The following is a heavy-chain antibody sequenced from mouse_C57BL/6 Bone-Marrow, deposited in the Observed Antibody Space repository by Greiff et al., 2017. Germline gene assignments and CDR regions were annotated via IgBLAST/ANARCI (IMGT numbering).Heavy chain of an antibody. V-gene: IGHV1-81*01. CDR3: ARSWDYGSSFDD. CDR1: GYTFTSYG. J-gene: IGHJ2*01. CDR2: IYPRSGNT. Sequence: QVQLQQSGAELARPGASVKLSCKASGYTFTSYGISWVKQRTGQGLEWIGEIYPRSGNTYYNEKFKGKATLTADKSSSTAYMELRSLTSEDSAVYFCARSWDYGSSFDDWGQGTTLTVFS. D-gene: IGHD1-1*01.